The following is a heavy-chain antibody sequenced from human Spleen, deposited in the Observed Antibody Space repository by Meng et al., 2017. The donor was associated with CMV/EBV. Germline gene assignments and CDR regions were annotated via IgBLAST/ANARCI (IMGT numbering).Heavy chain of an antibody. CDR2: INPSSGGT. CDR1: GYTFSGFL. V-gene: IGHV1-2*02. CDR3: ARATFRAYDF. D-gene: IGHD3-3*02. Sequence: KVSCKAYGYTFSGFLVHWVRQAPGQGLEWMGWINPSSGGTKYAQKFQGTVTMTRDTSISTAYMELSGLTSDDTAVYYCARATFRAYDFWGQGTLVTVSS. J-gene: IGHJ4*02.